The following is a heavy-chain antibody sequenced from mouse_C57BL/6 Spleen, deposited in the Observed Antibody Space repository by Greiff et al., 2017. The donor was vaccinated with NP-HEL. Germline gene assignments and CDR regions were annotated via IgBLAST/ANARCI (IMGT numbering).Heavy chain of an antibody. D-gene: IGHD4-1*01. Sequence: VQLQQPGAELVKPGASVKLSCKASGYTFTSYWMQWVKQRPGQGLEWIGEIDPSDSYTNYNQKFKGKATLTVDTSSSTAYMQLSRLTSEDSAVYYCARDWDDGLYYYAMDYWGQGTSGTVSS. CDR3: ARDWDDGLYYYAMDY. CDR2: IDPSDSYT. CDR1: GYTFTSYW. J-gene: IGHJ4*01. V-gene: IGHV1-50*01.